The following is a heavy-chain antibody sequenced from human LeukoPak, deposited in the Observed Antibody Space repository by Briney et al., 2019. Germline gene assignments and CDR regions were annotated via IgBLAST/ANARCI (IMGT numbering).Heavy chain of an antibody. CDR3: ARDLGSITGTTKRGFYVLDY. D-gene: IGHD1-7*01. V-gene: IGHV1-69*13. CDR1: GGTFSSYA. Sequence: GASVKVSFTASGGTFSSYAISWVRQAPGQGLEWMGGIIPIFGTANYAQKFQGRVTITADESTSTAYMELSSLRSEDTAVYYCARDLGSITGTTKRGFYVLDYWGQGTLVTVSS. CDR2: IIPIFGTA. J-gene: IGHJ4*02.